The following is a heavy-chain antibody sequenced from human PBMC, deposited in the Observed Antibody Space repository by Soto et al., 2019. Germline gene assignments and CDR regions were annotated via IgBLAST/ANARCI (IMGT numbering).Heavy chain of an antibody. CDR2: INSFSGDT. D-gene: IGHD2-15*01. J-gene: IGHJ2*01. CDR3: ARDLHSGGKYWYFDI. Sequence: QVQLVQSGAEVKKPGASVKVSCKASGYTFTHYGITWVRQAPGQGLEWMGWINSFSGDTNYPQKLQGRITMTTDTSTNTVYMELRNLRSDDTAVYYCARDLHSGGKYWYFDIWGRGTLVTVSS. CDR1: GYTFTHYG. V-gene: IGHV1-18*01.